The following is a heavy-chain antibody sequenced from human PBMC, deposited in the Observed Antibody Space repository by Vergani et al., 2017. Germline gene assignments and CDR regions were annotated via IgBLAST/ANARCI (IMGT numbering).Heavy chain of an antibody. Sequence: QLQLQESGPGLVKPSETLSLTCTVSGGSISSSSYYWGWIRQPPGKGLEWIGSIYYSGSTYYNPSLKSRVTISVDTSKNQFSLMLSSVTAADTAVYYCARGLRYSSSSKVAFDIWGQGTMVTVSS. CDR2: IYYSGST. V-gene: IGHV4-39*01. D-gene: IGHD6-6*01. CDR3: ARGLRYSSSSKVAFDI. CDR1: GGSISSSSYY. J-gene: IGHJ3*02.